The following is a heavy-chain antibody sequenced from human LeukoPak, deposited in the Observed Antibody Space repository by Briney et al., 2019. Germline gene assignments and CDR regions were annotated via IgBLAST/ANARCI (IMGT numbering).Heavy chain of an antibody. D-gene: IGHD4-23*01. Sequence: ASVKASCKASGYTFTSYGISWVQQAPGQGLEWMGWISAYNGNTNYAQKLQGRVTMTTDTSTSTAYMELRSLRSDDTAVYYCARDPATVVTPDSDYWGQGTLVTVSS. CDR3: ARDPATVVTPDSDY. V-gene: IGHV1-18*01. CDR2: ISAYNGNT. CDR1: GYTFTSYG. J-gene: IGHJ4*02.